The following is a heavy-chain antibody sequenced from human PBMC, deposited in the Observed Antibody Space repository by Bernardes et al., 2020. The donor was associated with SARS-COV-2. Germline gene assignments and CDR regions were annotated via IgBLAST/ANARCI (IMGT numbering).Heavy chain of an antibody. CDR1: GYSFTAYY. D-gene: IGHD2-2*01. Sequence: ASVKVSCKASGYSFTAYYIHWVRQAPGQGLEWMGWINPKNGYTQYAQKFQGRVSMTRDTSINTAYMELNRLRSDDMAVFYCARHYCPSPTCNYDSWGQGTLVTGSS. J-gene: IGHJ4*02. V-gene: IGHV1-2*02. CDR3: ARHYCPSPTCNYDS. CDR2: INPKNGYT.